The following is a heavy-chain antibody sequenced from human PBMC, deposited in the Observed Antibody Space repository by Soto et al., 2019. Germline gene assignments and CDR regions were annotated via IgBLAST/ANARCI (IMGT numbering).Heavy chain of an antibody. CDR2: IYYGGST. V-gene: IGHV4-39*01. Sequence: PSETLSLTCTVSGGSISSSSYYWGWIRQPPGKGLEWIGSIYYGGSTYYNPSLKSRVTISVDTSKNQFSLKLSSVTAADTAVYYCARRSIAAPREDWFDPWGQGTLVTVSS. J-gene: IGHJ5*02. D-gene: IGHD6-6*01. CDR3: ARRSIAAPREDWFDP. CDR1: GGSISSSSYY.